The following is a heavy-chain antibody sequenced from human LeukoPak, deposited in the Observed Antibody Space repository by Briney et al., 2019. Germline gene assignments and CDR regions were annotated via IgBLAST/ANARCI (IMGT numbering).Heavy chain of an antibody. J-gene: IGHJ3*02. Sequence: SVKVSCKASGGTFSSYAISWVRQAPGQGLEWMGGIITIFGAANYAQKFQGRVTITTDESTSTAYMELSSLRSEDTAVYYCARDRVAGTRAFDIWGQGTMVTVSS. CDR2: IITIFGAA. CDR1: GGTFSSYA. V-gene: IGHV1-69*05. D-gene: IGHD6-19*01. CDR3: ARDRVAGTRAFDI.